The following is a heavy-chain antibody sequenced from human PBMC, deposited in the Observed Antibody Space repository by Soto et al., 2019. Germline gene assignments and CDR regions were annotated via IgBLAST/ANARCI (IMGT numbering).Heavy chain of an antibody. CDR2: TYYRSKWYN. Sequence: LSLTCAISGDSVSSSNAAWNWIRQSPSRGLEWLGRTYYRSKWYNDSAISVKSRITINPDTSKNQFSLQLNSVTPEDTAVYFCVRDGITPYIIYVRGKGTTVPVS. J-gene: IGHJ6*03. D-gene: IGHD1-7*01. V-gene: IGHV6-1*01. CDR3: VRDGITPYIIYV. CDR1: GDSVSSSNAA.